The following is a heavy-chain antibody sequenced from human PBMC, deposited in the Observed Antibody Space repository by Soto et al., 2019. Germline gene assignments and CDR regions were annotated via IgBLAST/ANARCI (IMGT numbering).Heavy chain of an antibody. D-gene: IGHD5-12*01. CDR3: ASLAYSGYDYPIDY. CDR2: IYSGGST. J-gene: IGHJ4*02. Sequence: GGSLRLSCAASGFTVSSNYMSWVRQAPGKGLEWVSVIYSGGSTYYADSVKGRFTISRDNSKNTLYLQMNSLRAEDTAVYYCASLAYSGYDYPIDYWGQGTLVTVSS. V-gene: IGHV3-66*01. CDR1: GFTVSSNY.